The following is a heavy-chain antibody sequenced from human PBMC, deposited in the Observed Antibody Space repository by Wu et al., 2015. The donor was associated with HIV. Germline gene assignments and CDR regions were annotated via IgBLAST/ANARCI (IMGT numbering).Heavy chain of an antibody. D-gene: IGHD2-21*01. CDR1: GYTFISYG. V-gene: IGHV1-18*01. CDR3: ARELAYCVGDTCPLFFY. Sequence: QDQLVQSGGEVKKPGASVKVSCKASGYTFISYGITWVRQAPGQGLEWMGLISAYHGKADYAQKFHGRVIMTTDTSISTAYMELHSLRSDDGALYFCARELAYCVGDTCPLFFYWGQGTLVTVSS. J-gene: IGHJ1*01. CDR2: ISAYHGKA.